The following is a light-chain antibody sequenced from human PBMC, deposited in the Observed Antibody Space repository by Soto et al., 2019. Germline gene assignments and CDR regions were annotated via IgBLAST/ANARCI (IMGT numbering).Light chain of an antibody. CDR1: SSNIGAGYD. CDR2: GNS. J-gene: IGLJ1*01. V-gene: IGLV1-40*01. Sequence: QSVLTQPPSVSELPGRRVTISCTGSSSNIGAGYDVHWYQQLPGTAPKLLIYGNSNRPSGVPDRFSGSKSGTSASLAITVLQAEDEADCYCQSYDSSLSASYVFGTGTKVTVL. CDR3: QSYDSSLSASYV.